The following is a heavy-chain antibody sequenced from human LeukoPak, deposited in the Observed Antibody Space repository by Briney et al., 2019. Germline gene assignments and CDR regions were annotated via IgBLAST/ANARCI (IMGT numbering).Heavy chain of an antibody. V-gene: IGHV4-4*07. J-gene: IGHJ6*03. Sequence: SETLSLTCTVSGGPISSYSWSWIRQPAGKGLEWIGRVYSSGSTNYNPSLKSRVTMSVDTSKNQLSLKLNSVTAADTAVYYCAREIYHQLGLYYYYYMDVWGKGTTVTVSS. D-gene: IGHD3-16*01. CDR1: GGPISSYS. CDR2: VYSSGST. CDR3: AREIYHQLGLYYYYYMDV.